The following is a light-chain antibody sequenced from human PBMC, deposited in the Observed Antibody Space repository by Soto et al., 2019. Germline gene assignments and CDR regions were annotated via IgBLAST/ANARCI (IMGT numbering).Light chain of an antibody. CDR3: SSYTTTFTLV. Sequence: QSVLTQPASVSGSPGQSITISCTGTNSDIGAYDYVSWYQQHPGKAPKLMIWDVNNRPSGVSNRFSGSKSGNTASLTISGLQAEDEADYYCSSYTTTFTLVFGGGTQLTVL. CDR1: NSDIGAYDY. V-gene: IGLV2-14*01. CDR2: DVN. J-gene: IGLJ2*01.